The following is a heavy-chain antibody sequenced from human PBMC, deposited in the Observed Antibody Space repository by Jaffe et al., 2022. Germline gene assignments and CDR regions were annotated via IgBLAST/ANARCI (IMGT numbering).Heavy chain of an antibody. CDR3: ARQGVPLKSGYSSGWRVVWFDP. J-gene: IGHJ5*02. Sequence: QVQLQESGPGLVKPSETLSLTCAVSGYSISSGYYWGWIRQPPGKGLEWIGSIYHSGSTYYNPSLKSRVTISVDTSKNQFSLKLSSVTAADTAVYYCARQGVPLKSGYSSGWRVVWFDPWGQGTLVTVSS. CDR1: GYSISSGYY. V-gene: IGHV4-38-2*01. CDR2: IYHSGST. D-gene: IGHD6-19*01.